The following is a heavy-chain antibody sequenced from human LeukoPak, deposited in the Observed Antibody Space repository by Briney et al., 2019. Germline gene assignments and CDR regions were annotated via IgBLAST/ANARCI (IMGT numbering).Heavy chain of an antibody. D-gene: IGHD6-19*01. Sequence: PGRSLRLSCAASGFTFSSYAMHWVRQAPGQGLEWVAVISYDGSNKYYADSVKGRFTISRDNSKNTLYLQMNSLRAEDTAVYYCARDIGSSGWYGYYYYGMDVWGQGTTVTVSS. CDR3: ARDIGSSGWYGYYYYGMDV. CDR1: GFTFSSYA. V-gene: IGHV3-30-3*01. CDR2: ISYDGSNK. J-gene: IGHJ6*02.